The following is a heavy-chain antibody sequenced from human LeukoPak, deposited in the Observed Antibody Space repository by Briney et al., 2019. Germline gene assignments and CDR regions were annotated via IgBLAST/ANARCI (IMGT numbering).Heavy chain of an antibody. CDR3: ARISSGWYDPFDY. CDR2: ISGSGSSSYI. CDR1: GFTFSSYA. J-gene: IGHJ4*02. V-gene: IGHV3-21*01. D-gene: IGHD6-19*01. Sequence: GGSLRLSCAASGFTFSSYAMSWVRQAPGKGLEWVSAISGSGSSSYIYYADSVKGRFTVSRDNAKNSLYLQMNSLRAEDTAVYYCARISSGWYDPFDYWGQGTLVTVSS.